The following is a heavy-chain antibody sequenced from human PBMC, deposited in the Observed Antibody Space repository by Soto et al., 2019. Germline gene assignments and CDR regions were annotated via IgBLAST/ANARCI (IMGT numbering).Heavy chain of an antibody. Sequence: GGSLRLSCAAPGFSLIVYALHWIRKAPGEGLEWVAVISPNGNNQYYADSVKGRFTISRDTSKSTLSLQMTSLRPEDTAVYYCASGAAFYYGTSRYWGQGTLVIVSS. CDR2: ISPNGNNQ. V-gene: IGHV3-30*04. J-gene: IGHJ4*02. CDR3: ASGAAFYYGTSRY. D-gene: IGHD3-10*01. CDR1: GFSLIVYA.